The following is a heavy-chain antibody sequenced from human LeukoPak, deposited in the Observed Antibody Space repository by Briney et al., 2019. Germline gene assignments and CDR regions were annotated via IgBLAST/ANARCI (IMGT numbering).Heavy chain of an antibody. J-gene: IGHJ5*02. CDR2: MNPITGST. CDR1: GYTFTSNY. CDR3: VRDGEGVAISVNYWFDP. V-gene: IGHV1-8*02. D-gene: IGHD3-10*01. Sequence: ASVKVSCKASGYTFTSNYIHWVRQAPGQGLEWMGWMNPITGSTGYARQFQGRVTMTRDTSTGTAYMELTSLRSEDTAVYYCVRDGEGVAISVNYWFDPWGQGTLVTVSS.